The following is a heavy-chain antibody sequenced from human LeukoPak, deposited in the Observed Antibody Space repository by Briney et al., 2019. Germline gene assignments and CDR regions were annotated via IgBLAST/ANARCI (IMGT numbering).Heavy chain of an antibody. CDR1: GGSISSGGYY. CDR3: ARGLGSGYYYGMDV. J-gene: IGHJ6*02. CDR2: IYYSGST. V-gene: IGHV4-31*03. D-gene: IGHD3-16*01. Sequence: SQTLSLTCTVSGGSISSGGYYWSWIRQHPGKGLEWIGYIYYSGSTNYNPSLKSRVTISQDTSKNQFSLKLSSVTAADTAVYYCARGLGSGYYYGMDVWGQGTTVTVSS.